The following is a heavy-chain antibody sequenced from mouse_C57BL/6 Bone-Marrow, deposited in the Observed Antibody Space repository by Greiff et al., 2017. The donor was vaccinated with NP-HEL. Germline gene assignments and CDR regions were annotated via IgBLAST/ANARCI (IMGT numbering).Heavy chain of an antibody. CDR1: GFNIKDDY. J-gene: IGHJ2*01. V-gene: IGHV14-4*01. D-gene: IGHD1-1*01. CDR3: TFTTVVA. CDR2: IDPENGDT. Sequence: VQLQQSGAELVRPGASVKLSCTASGFNIKDDYMHWVKQRPEQGLEWIGWIDPENGDTEYASKFQGKATITADTSSTTAYLQLSSLTSEDTAVYYCTFTTVVAWGQGTTLTVSS.